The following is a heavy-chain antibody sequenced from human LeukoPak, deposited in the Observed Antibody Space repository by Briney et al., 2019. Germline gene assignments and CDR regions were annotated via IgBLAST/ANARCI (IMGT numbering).Heavy chain of an antibody. CDR2: ISAYNGNT. CDR1: GYTFTSYG. Sequence: ASVKVFCKASGYTFTSYGISWVRQAPGQGLEWMGWISAYNGNTNYAQKLQGRVTMTTDTSTSTAYMELRSLRSDDTAVYYCARASYCTNGVCYTLDYWGQGTLVTVSS. V-gene: IGHV1-18*01. J-gene: IGHJ4*02. CDR3: ARASYCTNGVCYTLDY. D-gene: IGHD2-8*01.